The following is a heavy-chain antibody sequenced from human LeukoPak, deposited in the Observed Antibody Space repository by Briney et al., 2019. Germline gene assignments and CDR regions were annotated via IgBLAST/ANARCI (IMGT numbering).Heavy chain of an antibody. Sequence: PSETLSLTCTVSGGSISSSSYYWGWIRQPPGKGLEWIGSIYYSGSTYYNPSLKSRVTMSVDTSKNQFSLKLSSVTAADTAVYYCARVISSGWGYYFDYWGQGTLVTVSS. CDR3: ARVISSGWGYYFDY. V-gene: IGHV4-39*07. D-gene: IGHD6-19*01. CDR1: GGSISSSSYY. CDR2: IYYSGST. J-gene: IGHJ4*02.